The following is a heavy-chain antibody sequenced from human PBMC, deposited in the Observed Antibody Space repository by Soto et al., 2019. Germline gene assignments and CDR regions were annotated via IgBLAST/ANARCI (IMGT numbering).Heavy chain of an antibody. CDR1: GYTFTSYG. Sequence: ASVKVSCKASGYTFTSYGISWVRQAPGQGLEWMGWISAYNGNTNYAQKLQGRVTMTTDTSTSTAYMELRSLRSDDTAVYYCARDPLDGVTGTTVKFDYWGQGTLVTVSS. CDR2: ISAYNGNT. D-gene: IGHD1-7*01. J-gene: IGHJ4*02. CDR3: ARDPLDGVTGTTVKFDY. V-gene: IGHV1-18*01.